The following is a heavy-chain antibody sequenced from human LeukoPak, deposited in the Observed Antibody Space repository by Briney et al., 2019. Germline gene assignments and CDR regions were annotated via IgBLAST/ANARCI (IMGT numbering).Heavy chain of an antibody. V-gene: IGHV3-7*01. J-gene: IGHJ4*02. CDR2: IKQDGSEK. Sequence: PGGSLRLSCAASGITVSSNYMSWVRQAPGKGLEWVANIKQDGSEKYYVDSVKGRFTISRDNAKNSLYLQMNSLRAEDTAVYYCAREGSYYDFWSGYWNYWGQGTLVTVSS. CDR3: AREGSYYDFWSGYWNY. CDR1: GITVSSNY. D-gene: IGHD3-3*01.